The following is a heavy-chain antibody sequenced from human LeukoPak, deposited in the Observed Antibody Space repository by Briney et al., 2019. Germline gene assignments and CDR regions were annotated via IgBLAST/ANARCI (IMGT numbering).Heavy chain of an antibody. D-gene: IGHD3-10*01. CDR2: ISSSSSYI. V-gene: IGHV3-21*01. J-gene: IGHJ5*02. CDR3: ARAKSPSRGRFDP. CDR1: GFTFSSYS. Sequence: GGSLRLSCAASGFTFSSYSMNWVRQAPGKGLEWVSSISSSSSYIYYADSVKGRFTISRDNAKNSLYLQMNSLRAEDTAVYYCARAKSPSRGRFDPWGQGTLVTVSS.